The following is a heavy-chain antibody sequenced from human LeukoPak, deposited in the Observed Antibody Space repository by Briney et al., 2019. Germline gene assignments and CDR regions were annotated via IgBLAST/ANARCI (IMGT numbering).Heavy chain of an antibody. D-gene: IGHD2-8*01. Sequence: PSETLSLTCAVYGGSFSGYYWSWIRQPPGKGLEWIGEINHSGSTNYNPSLKSRVTISVDTSKNQFSLKLSSVTAADTAVYYCASNGYPSGWFDPWGQGTLVTVSS. CDR3: ASNGYPSGWFDP. V-gene: IGHV4-34*01. CDR1: GGSFSGYY. CDR2: INHSGST. J-gene: IGHJ5*02.